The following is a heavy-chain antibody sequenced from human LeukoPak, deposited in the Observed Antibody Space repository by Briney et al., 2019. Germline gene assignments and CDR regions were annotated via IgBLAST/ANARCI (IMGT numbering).Heavy chain of an antibody. V-gene: IGHV3-23*01. CDR1: GFTFSTYA. CDR3: AKEKESSGYFDY. D-gene: IGHD3-10*01. CDR2: ISGSGGRS. J-gene: IGHJ4*02. Sequence: GGSLTLSCAASGFTFSTYAMIWVRQAPGKGQEWVSAISGSGGRSYYADSVKGRFTISRDNSKNTMYLQMNSLRAEDTAVYYCAKEKESSGYFDYWGQGNLVTVSS.